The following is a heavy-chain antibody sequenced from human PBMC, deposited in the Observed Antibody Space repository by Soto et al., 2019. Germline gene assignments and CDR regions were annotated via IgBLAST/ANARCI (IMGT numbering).Heavy chain of an antibody. CDR1: GFTFTRHW. V-gene: IGHV5-10-1*03. J-gene: IGHJ6*02. CDR3: ARSLAYCTGGTCYQGYGMDV. CDR2: IDPSDSYT. D-gene: IGHD2-8*02. Sequence: EVQLVQSGAEVKKPGESLRISCKGSGFTFTRHWISWVRQMPGGGLEWMGKIDPSDSYTNYSPSFQGHVTISADKSINTAYLQWSGLQASDIAMYYCARSLAYCTGGTCYQGYGMDVWGQGTTVIVSS.